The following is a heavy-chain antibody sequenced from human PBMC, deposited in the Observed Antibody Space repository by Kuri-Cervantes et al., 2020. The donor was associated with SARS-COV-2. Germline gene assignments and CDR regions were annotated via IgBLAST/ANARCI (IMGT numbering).Heavy chain of an antibody. CDR2: IKDDGSEK. CDR3: AREYLNYDFWSGYYMGAFDI. V-gene: IGHV3-7*01. Sequence: GESLKISCAASGFTFSSYWMHWVRQAPGKGLEWVANIKDDGSEKYYVDSVKGRFTISRDNGKNSLYLQMNGLRVEDTAVYYCAREYLNYDFWSGYYMGAFDIWGQGAMVTVSS. CDR1: GFTFSSYW. J-gene: IGHJ3*02. D-gene: IGHD3-3*01.